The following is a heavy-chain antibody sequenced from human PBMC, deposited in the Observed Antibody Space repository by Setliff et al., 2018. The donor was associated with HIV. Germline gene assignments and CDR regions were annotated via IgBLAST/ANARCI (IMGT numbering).Heavy chain of an antibody. V-gene: IGHV4-34*01. CDR2: INHSGST. CDR1: GGSFRGYY. CDR3: ATARDRIYYYYGMDV. Sequence: SETLSLTCAVYGGSFRGYYWSWIRRTPGKGLEWIGEINHSGSTNFNPSLKSRVTISVDMSKNQFSLKLSSVTAADTAVYYCATARDRIYYYYGMDVWGQGTKVTVSS. J-gene: IGHJ6*02.